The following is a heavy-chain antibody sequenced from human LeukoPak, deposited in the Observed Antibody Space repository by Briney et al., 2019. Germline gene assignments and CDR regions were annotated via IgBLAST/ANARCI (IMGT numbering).Heavy chain of an antibody. V-gene: IGHV3-74*01. CDR2: INTDGSRT. CDR3: ARRKREMATIEDAFDI. J-gene: IGHJ3*02. CDR1: GFTFSNYW. D-gene: IGHD5-24*01. Sequence: GGSLRLSCVASGFTFSNYWMHWVRQAPGKGLVWVSRINTDGSRTTYADSVKGRFTVSRDNAKNTLYLQMNSLRVEDTAVYYCARRKREMATIEDAFDIWGQGTMVTVSS.